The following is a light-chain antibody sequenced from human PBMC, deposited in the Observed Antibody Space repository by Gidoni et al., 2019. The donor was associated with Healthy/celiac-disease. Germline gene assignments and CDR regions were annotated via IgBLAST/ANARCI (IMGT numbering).Light chain of an antibody. CDR2: AAS. V-gene: IGKV1-39*01. CDR1: QSISSY. J-gene: IGKJ4*01. CDR3: QQSYSTPLT. Sequence: GDRVTITCRASQSISSYLNWYQQKPGKAPKLLIYAASSLQSGVPSRFSGSGSGTDFTLTISSLQPEDFATYYCQQSYSTPLTFGGGTKVEIK.